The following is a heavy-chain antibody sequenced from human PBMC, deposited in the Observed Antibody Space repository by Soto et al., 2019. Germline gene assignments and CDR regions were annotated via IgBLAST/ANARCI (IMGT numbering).Heavy chain of an antibody. Sequence: SVKVSCKASGGTFSSYTISWVRRAPGQGLEWMGRIIPILGIANYAQKFQGRVTITADKSTSTAYMELSSLRSEDTAVYYCAREMAYYYDSSGYFYGSFDYWGQGTLVTVSS. D-gene: IGHD3-22*01. CDR3: AREMAYYYDSSGYFYGSFDY. V-gene: IGHV1-69*04. CDR2: IIPILGIA. CDR1: GGTFSSYT. J-gene: IGHJ4*02.